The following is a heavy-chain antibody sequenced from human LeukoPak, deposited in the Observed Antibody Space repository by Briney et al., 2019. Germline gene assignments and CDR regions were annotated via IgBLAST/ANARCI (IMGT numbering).Heavy chain of an antibody. V-gene: IGHV4-4*07. CDR2: LYTGRST. CDR3: ARESRALIGDGYYLDS. J-gene: IGHJ4*02. D-gene: IGHD7-27*01. Sequence: SETLSLTGTVSGGSISNYYWSWIRQPAGKGLEWVGRLYTGRSTDYNPSLKSRVTISGDTSNNQFSLKLTSVTAADTAIYYSARESRALIGDGYYLDSWGPGTLVTVSS. CDR1: GGSISNYY.